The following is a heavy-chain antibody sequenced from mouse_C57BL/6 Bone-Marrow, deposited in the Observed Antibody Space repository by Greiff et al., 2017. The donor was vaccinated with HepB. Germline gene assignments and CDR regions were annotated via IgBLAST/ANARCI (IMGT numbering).Heavy chain of an antibody. Sequence: QVQLQQPGAELVKPGASVKMSCKASGYTFTSYWITWVKQRPGQGLEWIGDIDPGSGSTNYNEKFKSKATLTVDTSSSTAYMQLSSLTSEDSAVYYCARRENYYGSSPFAYWGQGTLVTVSA. CDR3: ARRENYYGSSPFAY. CDR2: IDPGSGST. CDR1: GYTFTSYW. V-gene: IGHV1-55*01. D-gene: IGHD1-1*01. J-gene: IGHJ3*01.